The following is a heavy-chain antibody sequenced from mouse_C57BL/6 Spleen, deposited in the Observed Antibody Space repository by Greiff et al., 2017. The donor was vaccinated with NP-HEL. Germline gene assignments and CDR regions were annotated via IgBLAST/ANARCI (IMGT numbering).Heavy chain of an antibody. CDR2: ISSGGSYT. CDR3: ATLGGYFDV. V-gene: IGHV5-6*01. J-gene: IGHJ1*03. Sequence: EVQLVESGGDLVKPGGSLKLSCAASGFTFSSYGMSWVRQTPDKRLEWVATISSGGSYTYYPDSVQGRFTISRDNAKNTLYLQMSSLKSEDTAMYYCATLGGYFDVWGTGTTVTVSS. CDR1: GFTFSSYG. D-gene: IGHD3-1*01.